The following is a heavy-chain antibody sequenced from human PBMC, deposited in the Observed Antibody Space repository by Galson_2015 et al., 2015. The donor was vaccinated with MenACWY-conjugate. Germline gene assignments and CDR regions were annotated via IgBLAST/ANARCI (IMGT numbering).Heavy chain of an antibody. CDR1: GFTFNNYW. V-gene: IGHV3-74*01. Sequence: SLRLSCAASGFTFNNYWMHWVRQAPGKGLVWVSSISPDGSVTNYADSVKGRFTLSRDNAKNTLYLQMNSLRGDDTAVYYCTRVNDGYGRFDPWGQGTLVTVSS. J-gene: IGHJ5*02. D-gene: IGHD5-24*01. CDR2: ISPDGSVT. CDR3: TRVNDGYGRFDP.